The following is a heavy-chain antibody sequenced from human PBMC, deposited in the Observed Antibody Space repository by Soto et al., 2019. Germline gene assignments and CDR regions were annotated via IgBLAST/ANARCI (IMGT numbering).Heavy chain of an antibody. D-gene: IGHD2-2*03. CDR2: ISGSGGST. CDR1: GFTFSSYA. CDR3: PTSLRGYRSSTSCYVQDFGQYYYYYKNV. J-gene: IGHJ6*03. V-gene: IGHV3-23*01. Sequence: PGGSLRLSCAASGFTFSSYAMSWVRQAPGKGLEWVSAISGSGGSTYYADYVKGRFTISRDNSKNTLYLQMNSLRAEDTAVYYYPTSLRGYRSSTSCYVQDFGQYYYYYKNVWGKGTRVTVSS.